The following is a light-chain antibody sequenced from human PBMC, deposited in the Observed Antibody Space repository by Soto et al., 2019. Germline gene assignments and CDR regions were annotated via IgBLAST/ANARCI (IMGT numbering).Light chain of an antibody. CDR3: QQYEAVVT. V-gene: IGKV3D-15*01. J-gene: IGKJ1*01. CDR2: DAS. CDR1: QSVSSY. Sequence: EIVMTQSPATLSVSPGERATLSCRASQSVSSYLAWYQQRPGQAPRLLIYDASNRATGIPARFSGSGSGTDFTLTISSLQPEDFAVYYCQQYEAVVTFGQGTKVDIK.